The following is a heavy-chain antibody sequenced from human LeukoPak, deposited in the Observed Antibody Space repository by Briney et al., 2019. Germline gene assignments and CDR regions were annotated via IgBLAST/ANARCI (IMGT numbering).Heavy chain of an antibody. Sequence: GGSLTLSCPASGFTVSSNYMSWVRQPPGKGLEWVSVIYSGGSTYYADSVKGRFTISRDNSKNTLYLQMNSLRAEDTAVYYCAALFDYWGQGTLVTVSS. V-gene: IGHV3-53*01. CDR3: AALFDY. J-gene: IGHJ4*02. CDR2: IYSGGST. CDR1: GFTVSSNY.